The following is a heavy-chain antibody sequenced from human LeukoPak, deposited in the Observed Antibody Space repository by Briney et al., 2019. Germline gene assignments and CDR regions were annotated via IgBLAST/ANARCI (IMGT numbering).Heavy chain of an antibody. CDR2: ISYDGSNK. J-gene: IGHJ4*02. D-gene: IGHD6-6*01. Sequence: GGSLRLSCAASGFTFSSYGMHWVRQAPGKGLEWVAVISYDGSNKYYADSVKGRFTISRDNSKNTLYLRMNSLRAEDTAVYYCAREGGVSIAQLDYWGQGTLVTVSS. CDR1: GFTFSSYG. V-gene: IGHV3-30*03. CDR3: AREGGVSIAQLDY.